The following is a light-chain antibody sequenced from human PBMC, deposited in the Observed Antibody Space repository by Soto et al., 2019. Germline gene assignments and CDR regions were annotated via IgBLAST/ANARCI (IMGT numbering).Light chain of an antibody. V-gene: IGLV8-61*01. CDR1: SGSVSTSYY. J-gene: IGLJ2*01. Sequence: QTVVTQEPSFSVSPGGTVTLTCGLSSGSVSTSYYPSWYQQTPGQAPRTLIYSTNTRSSGVPDRLSGSILGNKAALTITGAQADDESDYYSVLYMGSGMVFGGGTKLTVL. CDR3: VLYMGSGMV. CDR2: STN.